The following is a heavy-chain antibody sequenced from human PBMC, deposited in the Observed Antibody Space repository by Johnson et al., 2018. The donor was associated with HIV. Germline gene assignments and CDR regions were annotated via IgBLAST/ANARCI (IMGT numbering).Heavy chain of an antibody. Sequence: QEKLVESGGGLVKPGGSLRLSCAASGFTFSDYYMSWIRQAPGKGLEWVSYISSSGSTIYYADSVKGRFTISRDNAKNSLYLQMNSLKTEDTAVYYCTGSSSDAFDIWGQGTMVTVSS. CDR2: ISSSGSTI. CDR3: TGSSSDAFDI. V-gene: IGHV3-11*01. J-gene: IGHJ3*02. CDR1: GFTFSDYY. D-gene: IGHD6-13*01.